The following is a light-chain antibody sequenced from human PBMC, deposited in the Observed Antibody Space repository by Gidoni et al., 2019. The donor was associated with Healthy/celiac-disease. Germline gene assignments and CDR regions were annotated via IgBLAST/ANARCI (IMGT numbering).Light chain of an antibody. J-gene: IGLJ2*01. CDR3: QAWDSSTGVV. CDR1: KLGDKY. V-gene: IGLV3-1*01. CDR2: QDS. Sequence: SYELNQPPSVSVSPGQTASITCSGDKLGDKYACWYQQKPGQSPVLVIYQDSKRPSVIPERFSGSNSGNTATLTISGTQAMDEADYYCQAWDSSTGVVFGGGTKLTVL.